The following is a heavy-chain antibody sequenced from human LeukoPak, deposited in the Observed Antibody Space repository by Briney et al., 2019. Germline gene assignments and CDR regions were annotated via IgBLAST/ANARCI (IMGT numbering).Heavy chain of an antibody. CDR1: GGSISSYY. Sequence: SETLSLTCTVSGGSISSYYWSWIRQPAGKGLEWIGRIYTSGSTNYNPSLKSRVTMSVDTSKNQFSLKLSSVTAADTAVYYCARVPCSSTSCPLDYWGQGTLVTVSS. CDR3: ARVPCSSTSCPLDY. D-gene: IGHD2-2*01. J-gene: IGHJ4*02. CDR2: IYTSGST. V-gene: IGHV4-4*07.